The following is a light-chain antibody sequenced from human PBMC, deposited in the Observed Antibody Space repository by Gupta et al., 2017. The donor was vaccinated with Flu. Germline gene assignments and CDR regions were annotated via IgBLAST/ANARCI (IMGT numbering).Light chain of an antibody. V-gene: IGKV1-39*01. CDR3: QQSYSTPWT. CDR1: QSISRF. J-gene: IGKJ1*01. CDR2: GAS. Sequence: IQVTQSPSSLSASVGDRLTITCRASQSISRFLNWYQHKPGKAPELLIYGASSLQSGVPSRFSGSGSGTDFALTISSLQPEDFATYFCQQSYSTPWTFGQGTKVEIK.